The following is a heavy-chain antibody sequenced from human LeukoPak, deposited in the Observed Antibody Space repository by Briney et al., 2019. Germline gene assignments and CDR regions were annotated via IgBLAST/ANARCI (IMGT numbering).Heavy chain of an antibody. CDR3: ASRLYCSNTRCRNFPFAY. D-gene: IGHD2-2*01. CDR2: IIPIFGTA. J-gene: IGHJ4*02. V-gene: IGHV1-69*13. CDR1: GGTFNSYA. Sequence: GASVKVSCKASGGTFNSYAINWVPQAPGQGLDWMGGIIPIFGTANYAQKFQDRVTITADQSTSTAYMELSSLRSEDTAIYYCASRLYCSNTRCRNFPFAYWGQGTQVTVSS.